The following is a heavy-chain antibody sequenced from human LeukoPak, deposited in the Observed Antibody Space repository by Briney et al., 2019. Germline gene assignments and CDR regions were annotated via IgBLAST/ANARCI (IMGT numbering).Heavy chain of an antibody. Sequence: GGSLSLSCAASGFTFSSYEMNWVRQAPGKGLEWVSYISSSGSTIYYADSVKGRFTISRDNAKNSLYLQMNSLKTEDTAVYYCTRSRGYYYFFDYWGQGTLVTVSS. V-gene: IGHV3-48*03. D-gene: IGHD3-22*01. CDR1: GFTFSSYE. CDR3: TRSRGYYYFFDY. CDR2: ISSSGSTI. J-gene: IGHJ4*02.